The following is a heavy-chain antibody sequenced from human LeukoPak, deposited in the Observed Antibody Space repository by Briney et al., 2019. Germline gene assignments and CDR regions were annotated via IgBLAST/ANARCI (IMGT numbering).Heavy chain of an antibody. CDR1: GDSINSGSYY. D-gene: IGHD6-19*01. CDR3: AGLIAVAAPYYMDV. CDR2: IYHSGNT. Sequence: SETLSLTCTVSGDSINSGSYYWGWIRQPPGKGLEWIGSIYHSGNTYYNPSLKSRVTISVDTSKNQFSLKLNSVTAADTAVYYCAGLIAVAAPYYMDVWGRGTTVTISS. V-gene: IGHV4-39*07. J-gene: IGHJ6*03.